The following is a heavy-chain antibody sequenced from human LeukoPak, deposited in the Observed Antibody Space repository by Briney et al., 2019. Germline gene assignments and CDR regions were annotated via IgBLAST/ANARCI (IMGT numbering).Heavy chain of an antibody. CDR1: GYTFTGYY. CDR2: INPNSGGT. V-gene: IGHV1-2*02. Sequence: ASVKVSCKASGYTFTGYYMHWVRQAPGQGLEWMGWINPNSGGTNYAQKFQGRVTMTRDMSTSTVYMELSSLRSEDTAVYYCARDFGSSGYYYSDYWGQGTLVTVSS. D-gene: IGHD3-22*01. CDR3: ARDFGSSGYYYSDY. J-gene: IGHJ4*02.